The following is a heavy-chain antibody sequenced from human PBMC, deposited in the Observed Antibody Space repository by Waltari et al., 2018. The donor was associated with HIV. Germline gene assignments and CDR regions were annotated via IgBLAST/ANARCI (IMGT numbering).Heavy chain of an antibody. D-gene: IGHD3-22*01. CDR1: DGPIEGSSVG. CDR2: IHYTGYT. J-gene: IGHJ4*02. V-gene: IGHV4-39*01. Sequence: HLQLQESGPGLVKPSGTLSLTCSVSDGPIEGSSVGWGGVRQSPGRGLEWIGGIHYTGYTYYNPSLESRVTVSVDTARNQFSLSLNSVTAADTALYYCARHKDYYYEPTALFLVWGRGLLVTVSS. CDR3: ARHKDYYYEPTALFLV.